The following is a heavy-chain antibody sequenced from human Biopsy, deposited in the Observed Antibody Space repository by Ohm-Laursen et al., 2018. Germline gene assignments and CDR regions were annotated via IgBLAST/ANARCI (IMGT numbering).Heavy chain of an antibody. CDR3: ARGSNEYGGLYSPH. CDR2: ISHTGYT. CDR1: GGSFTGHY. V-gene: IGHV4-59*11. Sequence: SDTLSLTWTVSGGSFTGHYWTWIRQPPGKGLEWIGHISHTGYTSYKSSLKSRVTISLDTSRKHFSLRLTSLAAADTAVYYCARGSNEYGGLYSPHWGQGTLVTVSS. J-gene: IGHJ4*02. D-gene: IGHD4-23*01.